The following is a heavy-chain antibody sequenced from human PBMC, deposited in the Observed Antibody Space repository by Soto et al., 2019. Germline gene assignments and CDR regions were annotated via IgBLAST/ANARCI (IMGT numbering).Heavy chain of an antibody. CDR1: SGSISSSNW. D-gene: IGHD4-17*01. V-gene: IGHV4-4*02. CDR2: IYHSGST. J-gene: IGHJ3*02. Sequence: QVQLQESGPGLVKPSGTLSLTCAVSSGSISSSNWWSWVRQPPGKGLEWIGEIYHSGSTNYNPSLKSRVTISVDKSKNQFSLKLSSVTASDTAVYYCARLPGGRAGTTRAFDIWGQGTMVTVSS. CDR3: ARLPGGRAGTTRAFDI.